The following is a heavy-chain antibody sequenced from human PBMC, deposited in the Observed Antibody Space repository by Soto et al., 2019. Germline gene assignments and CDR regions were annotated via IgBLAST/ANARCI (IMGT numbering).Heavy chain of an antibody. J-gene: IGHJ5*02. D-gene: IGHD3-10*02. CDR1: GGSISSSSYY. V-gene: IGHV4-39*01. CDR2: IYYSGST. Sequence: SETLSLTCTVSGGSISSSSYYWGWIRQPPGKGLERIGSIYYSGSTYYNPSLKSRVTISVDTSKNQFSLKLSSVTAADTAVYYCANGNVGALRGNNWFDPWGQGTLVTVS. CDR3: ANGNVGALRGNNWFDP.